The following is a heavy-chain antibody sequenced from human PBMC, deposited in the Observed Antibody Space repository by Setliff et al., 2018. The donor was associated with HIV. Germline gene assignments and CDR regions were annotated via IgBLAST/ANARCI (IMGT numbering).Heavy chain of an antibody. V-gene: IGHV4-39*07. CDR3: ARVFVDTAVLRVLEYYFDS. CDR1: GGSISSSRYY. J-gene: IGHJ4*02. CDR2: MYYSGST. Sequence: PSQTLSLTCTVSGGSISSSRYYWGWVRQPPGKGLEWIGSMYYSGSTYYTPSLKSRITISLDTSKNQFSRRMRSVTAADTAVYSCARVFVDTAVLRVLEYYFDSWGRGTLVTVSS. D-gene: IGHD5-18*01.